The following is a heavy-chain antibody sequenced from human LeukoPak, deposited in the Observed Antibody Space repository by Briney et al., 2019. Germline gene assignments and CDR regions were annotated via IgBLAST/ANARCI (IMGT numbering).Heavy chain of an antibody. CDR3: ARDPRQLYYFDY. V-gene: IGHV3-30-3*01. Sequence: GRSLRLSCAASGFTFSSYAMLWVRQAPGNGLEWVAVISYDGSNKYYADSVKGRFTISRDNSKNTLYLQMNSLRAEDTAVYYCARDPRQLYYFDYWGQGTLVTVSS. J-gene: IGHJ4*02. CDR2: ISYDGSNK. CDR1: GFTFSSYA. D-gene: IGHD6-6*01.